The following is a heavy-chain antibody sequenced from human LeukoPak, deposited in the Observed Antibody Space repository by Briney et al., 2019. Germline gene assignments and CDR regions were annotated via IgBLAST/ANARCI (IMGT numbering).Heavy chain of an antibody. CDR3: ARWAAGNYPNFNY. CDR1: GYTFTGYY. V-gene: IGHV1-46*01. CDR2: FNPSGGST. D-gene: IGHD4-11*01. J-gene: IGHJ4*02. Sequence: ASVKVSCKASGYTFTGYYMHWVRQAPGQGLEWMGIFNPSGGSTSYAQRFQGRVTMTRDMSTSTVYMELSSLRSEDTAVYYCARWAAGNYPNFNYWARETWFTVSS.